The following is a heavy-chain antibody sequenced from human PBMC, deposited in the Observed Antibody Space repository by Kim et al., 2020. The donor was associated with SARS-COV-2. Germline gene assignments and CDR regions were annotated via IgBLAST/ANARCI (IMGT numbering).Heavy chain of an antibody. Sequence: GGSLRLSCAASGFSFSNYAMSWVRQAPGKGLEWVSVIYSGGSSTYYADSVKGRFTISRDNSKNTLYLQMNSLRAEDTAVYYCANSRYLPFDYWGQGTLVTVSS. J-gene: IGHJ4*02. D-gene: IGHD3-16*02. V-gene: IGHV3-23*03. CDR1: GFSFSNYA. CDR3: ANSRYLPFDY. CDR2: IYSGGSST.